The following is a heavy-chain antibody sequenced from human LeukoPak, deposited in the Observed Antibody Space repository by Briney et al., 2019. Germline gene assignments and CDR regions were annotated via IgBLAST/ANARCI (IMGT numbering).Heavy chain of an antibody. J-gene: IGHJ4*02. Sequence: GASVKVSCKASGYTFTGYYMHWVRQAPGQGLEWMGRINPNSGGTNYEQKFQGRVTMTRDTSISTAYMELSRLRSDDTAVYYCARERDDYYDSSGCFDYWGQGTLVTVSS. CDR3: ARERDDYYDSSGCFDY. CDR1: GYTFTGYY. CDR2: INPNSGGT. V-gene: IGHV1-2*06. D-gene: IGHD3-22*01.